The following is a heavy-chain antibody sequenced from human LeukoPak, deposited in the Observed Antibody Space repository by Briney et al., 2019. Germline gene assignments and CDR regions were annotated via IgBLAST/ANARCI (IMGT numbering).Heavy chain of an antibody. V-gene: IGHV3-21*01. J-gene: IGHJ6*03. Sequence: GGSLRLSCAASAFTFSSYSMNWVRQAPGKGLEWVSSISSSGSYIYYADSVKGRFTISRDNAKNSLYLQMNSLRAEDTAVYYCARDRDGYDILTGRYYYMDVWGKGTTVTISS. CDR3: ARDRDGYDILTGRYYYMDV. CDR2: ISSSGSYI. CDR1: AFTFSSYS. D-gene: IGHD3-9*01.